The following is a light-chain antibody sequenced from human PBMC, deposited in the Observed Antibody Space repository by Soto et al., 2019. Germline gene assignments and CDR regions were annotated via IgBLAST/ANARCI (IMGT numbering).Light chain of an antibody. CDR1: QSVSSN. CDR2: GAS. Sequence: ELVMTQSPATLSVSPGERATLSCRASQSVSSNFAWYQQKPGQAPRLLIYGASTRAPGIPARFSGSGSGTEFTLTISSLQSEDFAVYYCQQYNNWSPLTFGGGTKVEIK. V-gene: IGKV3-15*01. J-gene: IGKJ4*01. CDR3: QQYNNWSPLT.